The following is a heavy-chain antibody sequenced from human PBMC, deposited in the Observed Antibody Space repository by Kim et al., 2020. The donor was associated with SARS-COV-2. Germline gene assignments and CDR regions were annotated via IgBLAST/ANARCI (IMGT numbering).Heavy chain of an antibody. CDR1: GGSVSSGSYY. V-gene: IGHV4-61*01. CDR2: IYYSGSS. J-gene: IGHJ4*02. CDR3: ARDPYGSDGICYSYFDH. D-gene: IGHD2-8*01. Sequence: SETLSLTCTVCGGSVSSGSYYWSWIRQPPGKGLEWIGCIYYSGSSSYNPSLKSRVTISVDTSKNQYSLRLSSVTAADTAVYYCARDPYGSDGICYSYFDHWGQGTLVTVSS.